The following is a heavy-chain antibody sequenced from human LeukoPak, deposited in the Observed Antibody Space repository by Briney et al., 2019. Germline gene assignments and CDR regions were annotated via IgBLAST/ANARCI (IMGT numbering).Heavy chain of an antibody. CDR3: AILGYCSGGSCYRTYFDY. CDR1: GGSFSGYY. J-gene: IGHJ4*02. CDR2: ISHSGST. Sequence: PSETLSLTCAVYGGSFSGYYWSWIRQPPGKGLEWIGEISHSGSTNYNPSLKSRVTISVDTSKNQFSLKLSSVTAADTAVYYCAILGYCSGGSCYRTYFDYWGQGTLVTVSS. D-gene: IGHD2-15*01. V-gene: IGHV4-34*01.